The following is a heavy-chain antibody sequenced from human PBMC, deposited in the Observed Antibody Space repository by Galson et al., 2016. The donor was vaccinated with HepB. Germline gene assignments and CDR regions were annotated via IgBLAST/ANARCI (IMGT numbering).Heavy chain of an antibody. Sequence: SLRLSCAASGFTVSSNCMNWVRQAPGKGLEWVSVIYRDDKTYYADSVKGRFTISRDESKNTLYLQMNSLRVEDTAVYYCARDWYNSQAYYFYGMDVWGQGTTVTVSS. CDR1: GFTVSSNC. D-gene: IGHD6-13*01. CDR2: IYRDDKT. V-gene: IGHV3-53*01. J-gene: IGHJ6*02. CDR3: ARDWYNSQAYYFYGMDV.